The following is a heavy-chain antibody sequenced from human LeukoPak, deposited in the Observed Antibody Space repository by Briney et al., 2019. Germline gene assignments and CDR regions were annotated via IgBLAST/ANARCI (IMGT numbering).Heavy chain of an antibody. J-gene: IGHJ5*02. D-gene: IGHD6-19*01. CDR1: GFTFSNYA. CDR3: LKAPNSGWYSPWFDP. V-gene: IGHV3-64D*06. CDR2: ISSTGGST. Sequence: GGSLRLPCSASGFTFSNYAIHWVRQAPGKGLEYVSAISSTGGSTFYADSVKGRFTISRDNSKNMIYLQMSSLRPEDTAVYYCLKAPNSGWYSPWFDPWGQGILVTVSS.